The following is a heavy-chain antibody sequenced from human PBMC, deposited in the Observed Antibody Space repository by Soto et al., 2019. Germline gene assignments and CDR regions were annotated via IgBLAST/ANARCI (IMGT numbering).Heavy chain of an antibody. V-gene: IGHV1-18*01. CDR1: GYALTSYG. CDR2: ISAYNGNT. J-gene: IGHJ4*02. CDR3: ARAQKNYYDSSGYCPFDY. Sequence: ASVKVSCKASGYALTSYGISWVRQAPGQGLEWMGWISAYNGNTNYAQKLQGRVTMTTDTSTSTAYMELRSLRSDDTAVYYCARAQKNYYDSSGYCPFDYWGRG. D-gene: IGHD3-22*01.